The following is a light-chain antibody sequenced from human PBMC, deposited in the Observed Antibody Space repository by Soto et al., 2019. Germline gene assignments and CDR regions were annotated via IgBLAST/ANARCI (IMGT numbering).Light chain of an antibody. J-gene: IGKJ1*01. Sequence: EIVMTQSPATLSVSPGERATLSCRASQSVSSNLAWYQQKPGQAPRLLIYGASTRATGIPARFSGSGSGTEFPLTISSLQSEDFAVYYCQQYNNWPPRDAFGQGTKVEIK. CDR1: QSVSSN. CDR2: GAS. CDR3: QQYNNWPPRDA. V-gene: IGKV3-15*01.